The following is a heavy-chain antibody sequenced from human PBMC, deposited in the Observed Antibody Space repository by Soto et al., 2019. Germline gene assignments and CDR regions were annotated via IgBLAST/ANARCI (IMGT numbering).Heavy chain of an antibody. Sequence: EDRPVPSTVSGGSPRRGANSWFRQPLGKALEWIGRLYTSVSTNYNPSLKCRVTMSVDTSKNQFSLKLSAVTAADTAVYYCARVRISYYGSGSYYYYGMDVWGQGTTVT. CDR2: LYTSVST. CDR1: GGSPRRGA. V-gene: IGHV4-4*07. J-gene: IGHJ6*02. D-gene: IGHD3-10*01. CDR3: ARVRISYYGSGSYYYYGMDV.